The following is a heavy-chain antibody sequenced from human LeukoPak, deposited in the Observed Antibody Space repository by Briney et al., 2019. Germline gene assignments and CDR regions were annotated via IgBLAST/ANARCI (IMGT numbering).Heavy chain of an antibody. CDR1: GGSFSGYY. CDR2: INHSGST. J-gene: IGHJ6*03. V-gene: IGHV4-34*01. D-gene: IGHD6-6*01. CDR3: ASGRGSSSSRVAYYYYMDV. Sequence: PSETLSLTCAVYGGSFSGYYWSWIRQPPGRGLEWIGEINHSGSTNYNPSLKSRVTISVDTSKNQFSLKLSSVTAADTAVYYCASGRGSSSSRVAYYYYMDVWGKGTTVTVSS.